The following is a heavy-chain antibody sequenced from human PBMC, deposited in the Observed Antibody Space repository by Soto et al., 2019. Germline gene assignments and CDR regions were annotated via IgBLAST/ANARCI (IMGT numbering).Heavy chain of an antibody. CDR3: ARLGAYYQSLAP. J-gene: IGHJ5*02. Sequence: SSETLSLTCTVSGGSISSSSYYWGWIRQPPGKGLEWIGSIYYSGSTYYNPSLKSRVTISVDTSKNQFSLKLSSVTASDTAVYYCARLGAYYQSLAPWGQGTVVTVPQ. CDR1: GGSISSSSYY. CDR2: IYYSGST. V-gene: IGHV4-39*01. D-gene: IGHD2-21*01.